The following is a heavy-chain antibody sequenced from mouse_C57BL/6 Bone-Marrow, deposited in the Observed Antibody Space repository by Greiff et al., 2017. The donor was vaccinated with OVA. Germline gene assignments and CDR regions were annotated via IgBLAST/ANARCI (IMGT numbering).Heavy chain of an antibody. CDR3: ARGGYYYDYSFDY. D-gene: IGHD2-4*01. Sequence: VQLQQSGAELVRPGTSVKVSCKASGYAFTNYLIEWVKQRPGQGLEWIGVINPGSGGTNYNEKFKGKATLTADKSSSTAYMQLSSLTSEDSAVYVCARGGYYYDYSFDYWGQGTTLTVSS. J-gene: IGHJ2*01. V-gene: IGHV1-54*01. CDR1: GYAFTNYL. CDR2: INPGSGGT.